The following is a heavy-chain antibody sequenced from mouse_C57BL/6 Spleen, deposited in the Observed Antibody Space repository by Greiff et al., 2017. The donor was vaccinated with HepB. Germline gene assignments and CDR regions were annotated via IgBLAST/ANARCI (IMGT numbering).Heavy chain of an antibody. CDR1: DYTFTDYE. Sequence: QVQLQQSGAELVRPGASVTLSCKASDYTFTDYEMHWVKQTPVHGLEWIGAIDPETGGTAYNQKFKGKAILTADKSSSTAYMELRSLTSEDSAVYYCTRALYGLYAMDYWGQGTSVTVSS. CDR2: IDPETGGT. V-gene: IGHV1-15*01. J-gene: IGHJ4*01. CDR3: TRALYGLYAMDY. D-gene: IGHD1-1*01.